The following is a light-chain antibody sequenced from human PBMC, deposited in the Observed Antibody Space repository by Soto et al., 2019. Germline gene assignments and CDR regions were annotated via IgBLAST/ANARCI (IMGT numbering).Light chain of an antibody. V-gene: IGLV4-69*01. Sequence: QPVLTQSPSASASLGASVKLTCTLSSGHSRYAIAWHQQQPEKGPRYLMKVNSDGSHNKGDGIPDRFSGSSSGAERYLTISSLQSEDEADYYWQTWGTGIRVFGGGTKLTVL. CDR2: VNSDGSH. J-gene: IGLJ3*02. CDR1: SGHSRYA. CDR3: QTWGTGIRV.